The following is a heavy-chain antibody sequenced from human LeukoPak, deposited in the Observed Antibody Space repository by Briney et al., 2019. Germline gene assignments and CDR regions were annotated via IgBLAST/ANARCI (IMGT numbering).Heavy chain of an antibody. CDR3: AKTARQAAWFGDYY. CDR2: ISSSGSTI. CDR1: GFTFSSYE. D-gene: IGHD3-10*01. V-gene: IGHV3-48*03. Sequence: PGGSLRLSCAASGFTFSSYEMNWVRQAPGKGLEWVSYISSSGSTIYYADSVKGRFAISRDNSKNRVYLQMNSLRAEDTAVYYCAKTARQAAWFGDYYWGQGTLVTVSS. J-gene: IGHJ4*02.